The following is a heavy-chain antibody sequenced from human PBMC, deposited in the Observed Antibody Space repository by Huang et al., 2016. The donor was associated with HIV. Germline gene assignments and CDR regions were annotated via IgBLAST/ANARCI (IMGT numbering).Heavy chain of an antibody. CDR3: ARSAYGDLDY. V-gene: IGHV1-8*02. CDR1: GYPFTNYD. D-gene: IGHD4-17*01. Sequence: QVHLVQSGAEVKKPGASVKVSCKASGYPFTNYDINWVRQAPGRGLEWMGWMNPNTGNTGFAQSVQGRVTMTRKTSITTAYMELTSLTSEDTAVYYCARSAYGDLDYWGLGTLVIVSS. CDR2: MNPNTGNT. J-gene: IGHJ4*02.